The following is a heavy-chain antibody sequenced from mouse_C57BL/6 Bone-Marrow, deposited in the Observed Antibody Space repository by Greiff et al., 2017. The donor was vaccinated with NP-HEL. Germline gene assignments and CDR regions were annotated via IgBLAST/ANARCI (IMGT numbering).Heavy chain of an antibody. D-gene: IGHD1-1*01. CDR2: IDPENGDT. Sequence: VQLQQSGAELVRPGASVKLSCPVSGFNINDASMPWVKQRPEQGLEWIGWIDPENGDTEYASQFQGTAPITADTSSNTAYLQLSSLTAEDTAVYYCTTGGSSPYAMGYWGQGTSVTVSS. CDR1: GFNINDAS. V-gene: IGHV14-4*01. J-gene: IGHJ4*01. CDR3: TTGGSSPYAMGY.